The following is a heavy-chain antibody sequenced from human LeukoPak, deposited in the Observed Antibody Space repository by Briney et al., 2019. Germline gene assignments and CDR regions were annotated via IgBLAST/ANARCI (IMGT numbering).Heavy chain of an antibody. CDR1: GFTFSNYW. CDR2: INQDGSAQ. V-gene: IGHV3-7*04. D-gene: IGHD4-17*01. J-gene: IGHJ4*02. CDR3: ARVPATVKADY. Sequence: PGGSLRLSCAASGFTFSNYWMSWVRQAPGKGREWVANINQDGSAQYYVECVKGRFTISRDNAKSSLFLQMNSLRGEDTAVYYCARVPATVKADYWGQGTLVTVPS.